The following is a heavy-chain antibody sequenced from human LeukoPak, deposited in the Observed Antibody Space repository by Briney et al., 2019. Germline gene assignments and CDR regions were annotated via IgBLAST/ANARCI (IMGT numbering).Heavy chain of an antibody. CDR1: GYTFSGYG. D-gene: IGHD4-17*01. V-gene: IGHV1-18*01. CDR3: ARGGGSYGDYSLWLGY. J-gene: IGHJ4*02. CDR2: ISAYSGNT. Sequence: ASVKVSCKASGYTFSGYGFSWVRQAPGQGLEWMGWISAYSGNTKYAQKYQARVTLTTDTSTSTAYMELRSLRSDDTAVYYCARGGGSYGDYSLWLGYWGQGTLVTVSP.